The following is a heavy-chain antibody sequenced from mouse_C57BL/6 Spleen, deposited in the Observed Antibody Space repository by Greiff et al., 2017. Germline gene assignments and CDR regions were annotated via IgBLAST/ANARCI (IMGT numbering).Heavy chain of an antibody. J-gene: IGHJ1*03. CDR1: GYTFTSYG. CDR3: ARGGDSWYFDV. V-gene: IGHV1-81*01. CDR2: IYPRSGNT. Sequence: VQLQESGAELARPGASVKLSCKASGYTFTSYGISWVKQRTGQGLEWIGEIYPRSGNTYYNEKFKGKATLTADKSSSTAYMELRSLTSEDSAVYFCARGGDSWYFDVWGTGTTVTVSS.